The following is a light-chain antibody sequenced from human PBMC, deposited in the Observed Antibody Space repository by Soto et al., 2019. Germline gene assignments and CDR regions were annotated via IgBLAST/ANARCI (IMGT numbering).Light chain of an antibody. CDR3: SSYAGSSNV. J-gene: IGLJ1*01. CDR1: NSDVGGYNY. Sequence: VLTQPPSASGSPGQSVAISCTGTNSDVGGYNYVSWYQQHPGKAPKLMIYEVNKRPSGVPDRFSGSKSGNTASLTASGLQAEDEDDYYCSSYAGSSNVFGTGTKVTVL. V-gene: IGLV2-8*01. CDR2: EVN.